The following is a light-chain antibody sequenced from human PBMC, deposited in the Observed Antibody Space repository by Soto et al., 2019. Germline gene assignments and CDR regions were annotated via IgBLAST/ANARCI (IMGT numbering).Light chain of an antibody. Sequence: QSALTQPASVSGSPGQSITISCTGTSSDIGNYDFVSWYQQVPGTAPKAMIYEVSSRPSGVSNRFSGSKSGNTASLTISGLQAEDEAYYYCSSYTTSTSFIPFGGGTKLTVL. J-gene: IGLJ2*01. CDR2: EVS. CDR1: SSDIGNYDF. V-gene: IGLV2-14*01. CDR3: SSYTTSTSFIP.